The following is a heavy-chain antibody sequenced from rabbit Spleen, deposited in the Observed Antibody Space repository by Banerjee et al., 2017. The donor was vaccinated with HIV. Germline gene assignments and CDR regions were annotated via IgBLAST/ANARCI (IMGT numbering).Heavy chain of an antibody. J-gene: IGHJ4*01. CDR1: GVSFSSNYY. CDR3: ARDLAGAVGWNFDL. Sequence: QSLEESGGDLVKPGASLTLTCTASGVSFSSNYYMCWVRQAPGKGLEWIACIDSGSSGFTYFASWARGRFTISKTSSTTVTLQMISLTDADTARYFCARDLAGAVGWNFDLWGPGTLVTVS. CDR2: IDSGSSGFT. D-gene: IGHD4-1*01. V-gene: IGHV1S40*01.